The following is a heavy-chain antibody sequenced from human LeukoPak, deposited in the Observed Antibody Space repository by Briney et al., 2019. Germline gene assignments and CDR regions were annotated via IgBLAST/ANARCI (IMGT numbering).Heavy chain of an antibody. CDR1: GFTFRTSG. D-gene: IGHD3-10*01. CDR3: ARESGATKIGQLLNY. Sequence: GGSLRLSCTASGFTFRTSGMHWVRQAPGKGLESVGFIQHDETEIYSADSVRGRFTFSRDNFKSTVYLQMNSLRVEDSAVYYCARESGATKIGQLLNYWGQGTLVSVSS. CDR2: IQHDETEI. J-gene: IGHJ4*02. V-gene: IGHV3-30*02.